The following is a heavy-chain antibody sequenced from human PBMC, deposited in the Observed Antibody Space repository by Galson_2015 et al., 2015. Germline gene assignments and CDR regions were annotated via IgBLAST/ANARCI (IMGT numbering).Heavy chain of an antibody. J-gene: IGHJ4*02. CDR2: IIPIFGTP. D-gene: IGHD6-19*01. Sequence: SVKVSCKASGGTPNHYVISWVRQAPGQGLERMGGIIPIFGTPKYARKFQDRVTISADASTRTVTMELSSLRSEDTAVYYCARDFSSGWWGSLDQWGQGTLVNV. CDR1: GGTPNHYV. V-gene: IGHV1-69*13. CDR3: ARDFSSGWWGSLDQ.